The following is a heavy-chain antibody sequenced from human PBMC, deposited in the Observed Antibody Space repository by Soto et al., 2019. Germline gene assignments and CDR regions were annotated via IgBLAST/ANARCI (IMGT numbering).Heavy chain of an antibody. J-gene: IGHJ6*02. CDR2: IYPYDSDT. CDR3: ARHVGRGSPRGMDV. CDR1: GFSFTSHW. Sequence: PGESLKISCQTSGFSFTSHWIAWVRQMPGKGLEWMGIIYPYDSDTRYSPSFQGQVTISADKSISTAYLQWSSLKASDTAMYYCARHVGRGSPRGMDVWGQGTTVTVSS. V-gene: IGHV5-51*01. D-gene: IGHD3-10*01.